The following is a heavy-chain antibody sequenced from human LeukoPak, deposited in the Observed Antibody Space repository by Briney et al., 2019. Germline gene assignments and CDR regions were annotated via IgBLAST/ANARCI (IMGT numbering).Heavy chain of an antibody. V-gene: IGHV1-3*01. CDR3: AREQDLAAAWTFDY. Sequence: ASVKVSCKASGYTFTSYAMHWVRQAPGQRLEWMGWINAGNGNTKYSQKFQGRVTMTKDTSTSTVYMELSSLRSEDTAVYYCAREQDLAAAWTFDYWGQGTLVTVSS. CDR2: INAGNGNT. CDR1: GYTFTSYA. D-gene: IGHD6-25*01. J-gene: IGHJ4*02.